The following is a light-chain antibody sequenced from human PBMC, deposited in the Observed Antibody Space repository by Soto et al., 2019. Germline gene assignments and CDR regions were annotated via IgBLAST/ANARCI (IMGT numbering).Light chain of an antibody. J-gene: IGKJ5*01. CDR2: AAS. CDR3: QKLHNFPLT. V-gene: IGKV1-39*01. CDR1: QSISSY. Sequence: DIQMTQSPSTLSSXXGXXVXIXCRASQSISSYLNWYQQKPGKAPKLLIYAASSLQSGAPSRFSGSGYGTEFTLTISSLQPDDFASYYCQKLHNFPLTFGQGARLEI.